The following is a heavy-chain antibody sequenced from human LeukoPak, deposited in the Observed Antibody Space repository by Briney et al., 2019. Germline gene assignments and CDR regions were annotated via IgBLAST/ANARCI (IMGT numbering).Heavy chain of an antibody. J-gene: IGHJ4*02. Sequence: PGRSLRLSCAASGFTFSSYSMNWVRQAPGKGLEWVSSISSSSSYIYYADSVKGRFTISRDNAKNSLYLQMNSLRAEDTAVYYCARDFKWIQLWSYWGQGTLVTVSS. CDR2: ISSSSSYI. D-gene: IGHD5-18*01. CDR1: GFTFSSYS. V-gene: IGHV3-21*01. CDR3: ARDFKWIQLWSY.